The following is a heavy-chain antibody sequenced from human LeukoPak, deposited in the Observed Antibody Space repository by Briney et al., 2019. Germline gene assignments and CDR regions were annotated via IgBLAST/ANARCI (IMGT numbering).Heavy chain of an antibody. Sequence: PSETLSLTCTVSGGSISSYYWNWIRQPPGKGLEWIGYIYYSGSTNYNTSLKSRLTISVDTSKNQFSLKLSSVTAADTAVYYCASSRHNYYDSSPSGYWGQGTLVTVSS. V-gene: IGHV4-59*01. D-gene: IGHD3-22*01. CDR1: GGSISSYY. J-gene: IGHJ4*02. CDR3: ASSRHNYYDSSPSGY. CDR2: IYYSGST.